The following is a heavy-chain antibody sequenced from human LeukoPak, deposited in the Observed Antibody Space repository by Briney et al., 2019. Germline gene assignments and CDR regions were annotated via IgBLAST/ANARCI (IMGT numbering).Heavy chain of an antibody. V-gene: IGHV3-23*01. CDR3: AKAGPYYFPY. Sequence: GGSLRLSCAVSGFTFSSSAMGWGRQAPGKGLEGVSSISGGGETAYYADSVKGRFTVSRDNSKNTLYLQMNSLRAEDTAVYYCAKAGPYYFPYWGQGTLVTVSS. CDR2: ISGGGETA. J-gene: IGHJ4*02. D-gene: IGHD2-8*02. CDR1: GFTFSSSA.